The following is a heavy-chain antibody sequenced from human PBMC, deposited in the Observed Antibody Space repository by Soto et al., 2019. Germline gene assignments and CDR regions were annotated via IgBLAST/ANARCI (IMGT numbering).Heavy chain of an antibody. CDR3: TTDRVGIPSYYDFWSGYYDY. J-gene: IGHJ4*02. CDR1: GFTFSNAW. CDR2: IKSKTDGGTA. Sequence: KSGGSLRLSCAASGFTFSNAWMSWVRQAPGKGLEWVGRIKSKTDGGTADYAAPVKGRFTISRDDSKNTLYLQMNSLKTEDTAVYYCTTDRVGIPSYYDFWSGYYDYWGQGTLVTVSS. V-gene: IGHV3-15*01. D-gene: IGHD3-3*01.